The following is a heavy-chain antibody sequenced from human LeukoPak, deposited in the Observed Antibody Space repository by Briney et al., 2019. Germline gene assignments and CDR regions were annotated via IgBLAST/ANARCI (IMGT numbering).Heavy chain of an antibody. CDR2: IIEGGDVK. V-gene: IGHV3-7*01. D-gene: IGHD1-26*01. CDR1: GFTISAYW. Sequence: GGSLRLSCAASGFTISAYWMTWVRQAPGKGLAWVANIIEGGDVKYYVDSVKGRFTISRDNTKNSLYLQMTSLRADDTAVYYCARRRGSYYAYWGQGTLVTVSS. CDR3: ARRRGSYYAY. J-gene: IGHJ4*02.